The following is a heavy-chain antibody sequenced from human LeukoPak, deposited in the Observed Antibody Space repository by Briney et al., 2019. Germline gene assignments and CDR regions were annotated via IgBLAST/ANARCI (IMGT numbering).Heavy chain of an antibody. D-gene: IGHD1-26*01. Sequence: QPGGSLRLSCAASGFTFSSYGMHCVRQAPGKGLEWVAVIWYDGSNKYYADSVKGRFTISRDNSKNTLYLQMNSLRAEDTAVYYCARDRGYSGRPPLTPWGQGTLVTVSS. CDR1: GFTFSSYG. CDR2: IWYDGSNK. J-gene: IGHJ5*02. V-gene: IGHV3-33*01. CDR3: ARDRGYSGRPPLTP.